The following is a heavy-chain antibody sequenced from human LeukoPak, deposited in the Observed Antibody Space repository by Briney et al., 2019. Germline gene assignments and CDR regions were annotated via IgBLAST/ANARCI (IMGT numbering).Heavy chain of an antibody. D-gene: IGHD1-26*01. CDR2: IKPDGSEK. CDR3: ARDTVGVTDY. J-gene: IGHJ4*02. CDR1: GFTFSSYW. Sequence: GGSLRLSCAASGFTFSSYWMHWVRQAPGKGLEWVTNIKPDGSEKYYVDSVKGRFTISRDNAKNSLYLQMNSLRAEDTALYYCARDTVGVTDYWGQGTLVTVSS. V-gene: IGHV3-7*01.